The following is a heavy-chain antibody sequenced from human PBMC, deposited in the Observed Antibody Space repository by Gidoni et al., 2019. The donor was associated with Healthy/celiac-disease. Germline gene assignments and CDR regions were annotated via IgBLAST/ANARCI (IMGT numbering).Heavy chain of an antibody. CDR3: AKDPPYCINGLCYGYFDY. J-gene: IGHJ4*02. CDR2: IRGAGGGT. V-gene: IGHV3-23*01. D-gene: IGHD2-8*01. Sequence: EVQLLESGGGLVQPGGSLRLSCEASGFTFGSFAMRWVRQAPGKGLEWVSAIRGAGGGTHYADSVKGRFTISRDNSKNTLYLQMNSLRAEDTAVYYCAKDPPYCINGLCYGYFDYWGQGTLVTVSS. CDR1: GFTFGSFA.